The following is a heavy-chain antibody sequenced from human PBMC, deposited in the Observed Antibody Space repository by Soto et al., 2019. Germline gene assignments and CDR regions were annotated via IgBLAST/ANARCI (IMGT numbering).Heavy chain of an antibody. Sequence: ASVKVSCKASGGTFSSYAISWVRQAPGQGLEWMGGIIPIFGTANYAQKFQGRVTITADESTSTAYMELSSLRSEDTAVYYCARATSGRLTFHPWGQGNLVTLSS. CDR2: IIPIFGTA. CDR3: ARATSGRLTFHP. D-gene: IGHD3-10*01. J-gene: IGHJ5*02. V-gene: IGHV1-69*13. CDR1: GGTFSSYA.